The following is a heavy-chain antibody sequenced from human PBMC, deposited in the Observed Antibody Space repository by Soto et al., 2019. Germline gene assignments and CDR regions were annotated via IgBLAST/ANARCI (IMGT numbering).Heavy chain of an antibody. Sequence: GGSLRLSCAASGFTFSSYGMHWVRQAPGKGLEWVAVISYDGSNKYYADSVKGRFTISRDNSKNTLYLQMNSLRAEDTAVYYCAKDPGYYGSGSYYYYYYYGMDVWGQGTTVTVSS. CDR3: AKDPGYYGSGSYYYYYYYGMDV. V-gene: IGHV3-30*18. CDR2: ISYDGSNK. D-gene: IGHD3-10*01. CDR1: GFTFSSYG. J-gene: IGHJ6*02.